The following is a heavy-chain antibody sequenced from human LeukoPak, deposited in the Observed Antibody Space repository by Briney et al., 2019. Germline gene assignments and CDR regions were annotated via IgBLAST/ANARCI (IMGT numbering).Heavy chain of an antibody. J-gene: IGHJ3*02. V-gene: IGHV3-48*01. CDR2: ISGSSTSI. CDR1: GISFSSYR. CDR3: AKGSTGLLWFGNDAFDI. Sequence: GGSLRLSCAASGISFSSYRMNWVRQAPGKGLEWISHISGSSTSIHYADSVKGRFTISRDNSKNTLYLQMNSLRAEDTAVYYCAKGSTGLLWFGNDAFDIWGQGTMVTVSS. D-gene: IGHD3-10*01.